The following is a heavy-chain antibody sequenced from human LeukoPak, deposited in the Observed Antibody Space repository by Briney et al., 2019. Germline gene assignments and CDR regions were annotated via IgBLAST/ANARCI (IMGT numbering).Heavy chain of an antibody. CDR3: ARDLLSGDSGDSL. V-gene: IGHV3-7*05. D-gene: IGHD4-17*01. J-gene: IGHJ3*01. Sequence: GGSLRLSCAASGFTLNGYWMSWVRQAPGKGLEWVANIKQDGSEQYYVDSVKGRFTISRDNAKNSVYLQMNSLRAEDTAVYYCARDLLSGDSGDSLWGQGTMVTVSS. CDR2: IKQDGSEQ. CDR1: GFTLNGYW.